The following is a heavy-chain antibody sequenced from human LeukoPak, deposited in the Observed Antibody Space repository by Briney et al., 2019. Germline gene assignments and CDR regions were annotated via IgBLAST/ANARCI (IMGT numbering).Heavy chain of an antibody. CDR2: ISGSGGST. CDR3: AKDSSGWYGTGFFDY. D-gene: IGHD6-19*01. J-gene: IGHJ4*02. V-gene: IGHV3-23*01. Sequence: ASVKVSCKASGYTFTSYDINWVRQAPGKGLEWVSAISGSGGSTYYADSVKGRFTISRDNSKNTLYLQMNSLRAEDTAVYYCAKDSSGWYGTGFFDYWGQGTLVTVSS. CDR1: GYTFTSYD.